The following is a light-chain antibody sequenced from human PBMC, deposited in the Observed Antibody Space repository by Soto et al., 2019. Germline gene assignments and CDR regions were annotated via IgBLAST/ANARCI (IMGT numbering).Light chain of an antibody. V-gene: IGLV2-14*01. CDR2: EVI. Sequence: QSVLTQPASVSGSPGQSITISCTGTSSDVGSYKYVSWFQQHPGKAPKLMIYEVINRPSGVSNRFSGSKFGNTASLTISGLQAEDEADYYCISYTTSSTVVFGGGTKLTVL. CDR3: ISYTTSSTVV. J-gene: IGLJ2*01. CDR1: SSDVGSYKY.